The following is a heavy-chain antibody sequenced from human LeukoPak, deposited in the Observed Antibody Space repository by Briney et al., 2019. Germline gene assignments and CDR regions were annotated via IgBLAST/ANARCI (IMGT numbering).Heavy chain of an antibody. V-gene: IGHV3-23*01. CDR3: AKRPPGDY. CDR1: GLTFSSYA. J-gene: IGHJ4*02. CDR2: ISSSGGST. Sequence: GGSLTLSCAASGLTFSSYAMRWVRQAPEKGRVWVSAISSSGGSTYYGDSVEGWFTISRDNSKNTLYLRRNSLRAEDTAVYYWAKRPPGDYWGQGTLVTVSS. D-gene: IGHD1-14*01.